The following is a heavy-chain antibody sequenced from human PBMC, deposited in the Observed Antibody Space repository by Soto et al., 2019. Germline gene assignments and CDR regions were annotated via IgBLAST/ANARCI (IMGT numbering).Heavy chain of an antibody. J-gene: IGHJ3*02. D-gene: IGHD3-9*01. CDR1: GDSITSGNYY. CDR2: IHHSGNT. Sequence: QVQLQESGPGLVKPSQTLSLTCIVSGDSITSGNYYWSWIRQHPGKGLEWIGYIHHSGNTYYIPSLTSRLSLSMVTSKNPFSLLLSSVTAADTALYYCARPNSDIFTGLSGFDIWGQGTMVTVSS. V-gene: IGHV4-31*03. CDR3: ARPNSDIFTGLSGFDI.